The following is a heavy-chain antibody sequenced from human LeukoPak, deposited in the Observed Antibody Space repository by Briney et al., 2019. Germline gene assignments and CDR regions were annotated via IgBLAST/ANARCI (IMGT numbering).Heavy chain of an antibody. V-gene: IGHV3-30-3*01. D-gene: IGHD3-10*01. J-gene: IGHJ1*01. CDR2: ISYDGSDK. CDR3: ARASLPRVFLPGGYFQH. CDR1: GFTFTSYA. Sequence: PGGSLRLSCAASGFTFTSYALHWVRQAPGKGLEWVAVISYDGSDKYYADSVKGRFTISRDNSKSTVYLQMTSLRAEDTAVYYCARASLPRVFLPGGYFQHWGQGTLVTVSS.